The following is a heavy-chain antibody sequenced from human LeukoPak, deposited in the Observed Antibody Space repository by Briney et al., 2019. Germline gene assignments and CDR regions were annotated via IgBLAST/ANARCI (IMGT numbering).Heavy chain of an antibody. D-gene: IGHD6-19*01. J-gene: IGHJ4*02. CDR2: IYYSGST. V-gene: IGHV4-39*01. Sequence: SETLSLTCPVSGGSIRSSSYYWGWIRQPPGKGLEWIGSIYYSGSTYYNASLKSRGTISVDTSKNQFSLKLNSVTAADTAVYFCARQVAAVAGTGYFDYWGQGTLVTVSS. CDR1: GGSIRSSSYY. CDR3: ARQVAAVAGTGYFDY.